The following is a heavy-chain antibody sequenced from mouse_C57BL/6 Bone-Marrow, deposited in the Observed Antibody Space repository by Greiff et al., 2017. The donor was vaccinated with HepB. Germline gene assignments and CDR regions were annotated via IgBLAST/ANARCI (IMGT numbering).Heavy chain of an antibody. J-gene: IGHJ4*01. CDR3: ARDANYDYDYYAMDY. CDR2: SRNKANDYTT. Sequence: EVNVVESGGGLVQSGRSLRLSCATSGFTFSDFYMEWVRQAPGKGLEWIAASRNKANDYTTEYSASVKGRFIVSRDTSQSILYLQMNALRAEDTAIYYCARDANYDYDYYAMDYWGQGTSVTVSS. CDR1: GFTFSDFY. V-gene: IGHV7-1*01. D-gene: IGHD2-4*01.